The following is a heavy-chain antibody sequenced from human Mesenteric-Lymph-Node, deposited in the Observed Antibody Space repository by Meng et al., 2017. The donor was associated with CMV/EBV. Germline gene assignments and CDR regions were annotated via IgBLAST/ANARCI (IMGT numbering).Heavy chain of an antibody. V-gene: IGHV3-53*01. CDR1: GFTVSNNY. J-gene: IGHJ4*02. Sequence: ETLSLTCAASGFTVSNNYMSWVRQAPGKGLEWVSVIYSGGYTHYADSVKGRFTISRDNSKNTLYLQMDSLRAEDTAVYYCARFGVINGLDYWGQGILVTVSS. CDR3: ARFGVINGLDY. CDR2: IYSGGYT. D-gene: IGHD3-3*01.